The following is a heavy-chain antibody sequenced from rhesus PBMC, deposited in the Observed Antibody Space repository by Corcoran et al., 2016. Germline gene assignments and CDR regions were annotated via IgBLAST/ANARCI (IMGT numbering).Heavy chain of an antibody. CDR2: IGGSSGST. CDR1: GYSLSRDYG. CDR3: ANGSFDY. D-gene: IGHD5-12*01. Sequence: QVQLQESGPGLVKPSETLSLTCAVSGYSLSRDYGWSWFRQPPGKGLEWIGYIGGSSGSTNYNPSLKSRFTIAKDTSKNQFSLKLSSVTAADTAVYYCANGSFDYWGQGVLVTVSS. J-gene: IGHJ4*01. V-gene: IGHV4-127*01.